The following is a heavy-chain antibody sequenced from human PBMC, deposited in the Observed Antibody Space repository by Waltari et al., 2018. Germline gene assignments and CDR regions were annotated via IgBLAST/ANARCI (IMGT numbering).Heavy chain of an antibody. V-gene: IGHV3-30*18. D-gene: IGHD5-12*01. CDR1: GFTFSSYG. CDR2: ISYDGSNK. J-gene: IGHJ6*03. CDR3: AKDRAYSLRDSGYDPPLMDV. Sequence: QVQLVESGGGVVQPGRSLRLSCAASGFTFSSYGMHWLRQAPGKGLGWVAVISYDGSNKYYADSVKGRFTISRDNSKNTLYLQMNSLRAEDTAVYYCAKDRAYSLRDSGYDPPLMDVWGKGTTVTVSS.